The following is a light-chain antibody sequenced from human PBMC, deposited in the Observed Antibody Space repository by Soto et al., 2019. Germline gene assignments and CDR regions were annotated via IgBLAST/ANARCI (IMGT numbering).Light chain of an antibody. CDR1: SSDVGGYNY. Sequence: QSVLTQPRSVSGSPGQSVTISCTGTSSDVGGYNYVSWYQQHPGKAPKLMIYDVTKRPSGAPDRFSGSKSGNTASLTISGLQADDEADYYCLSYAGSSTRVFGTGTKLTVL. CDR2: DVT. J-gene: IGLJ1*01. V-gene: IGLV2-11*01. CDR3: LSYAGSSTRV.